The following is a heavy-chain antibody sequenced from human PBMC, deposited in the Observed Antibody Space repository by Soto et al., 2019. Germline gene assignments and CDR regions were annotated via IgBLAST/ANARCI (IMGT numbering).Heavy chain of an antibody. Sequence: QVQLVQSRTEVKKPGASVKVSCKASGYTFTSNGISWVRQAPGQGLEWMGWISVYNGNTKYAQKFQGRVTRTTDTSTSTAYMELRSLRFDDTAVYYCARYRYCSGGSCYSDYWGQGTLVTVSS. CDR1: GYTFTSNG. CDR3: ARYRYCSGGSCYSDY. J-gene: IGHJ4*02. D-gene: IGHD2-15*01. V-gene: IGHV1-18*01. CDR2: ISVYNGNT.